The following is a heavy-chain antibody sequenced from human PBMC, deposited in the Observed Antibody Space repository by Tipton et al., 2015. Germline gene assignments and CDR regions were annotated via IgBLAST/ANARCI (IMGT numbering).Heavy chain of an antibody. CDR1: GYSISSGYY. CDR2: TSHSGNT. Sequence: TLSLTCDVSGYSISSGYYWGWIRQPPGKGLEWIGSTSHSGNTYYNPSLKSRVTMSRDTSKNQFSLKLTSVTAADTAVYYCARVLCGGDCYSVGDWGQGTLVTVSS. V-gene: IGHV4-38-2*01. CDR3: ARVLCGGDCYSVGD. J-gene: IGHJ4*02. D-gene: IGHD2-21*02.